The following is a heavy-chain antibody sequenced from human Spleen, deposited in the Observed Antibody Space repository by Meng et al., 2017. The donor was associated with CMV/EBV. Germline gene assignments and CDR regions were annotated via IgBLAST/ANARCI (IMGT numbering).Heavy chain of an antibody. Sequence: QVQLQELGPGLVKPSQTLSLPRTVSGGSISSVDYYWSWIRQPPGKGLEWIGYIYYSGSTYYNPSLKSRVTISVDTSKNQFSLKLSSVTAADTAVYYCARDGGYHRAAGPYWGQGTLVTVSS. J-gene: IGHJ4*02. CDR3: ARDGGYHRAAGPY. CDR2: IYYSGST. D-gene: IGHD2-15*01. CDR1: GGSISSVDYY. V-gene: IGHV4-30-4*08.